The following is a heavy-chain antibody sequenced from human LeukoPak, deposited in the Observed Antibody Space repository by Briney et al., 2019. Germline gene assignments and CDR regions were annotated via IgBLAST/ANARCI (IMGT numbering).Heavy chain of an antibody. CDR2: IYYSGST. CDR3: ARHYYSDYYFDH. CDR1: GGSISSGSYY. Sequence: SETLSLTCTVSGGSISSGSYYWGWIRRPPEKGLEWIGSIYYSGSTYYNPSLKSRVTISLDTSKSQFSLNLTSVTAADMAVYYCARHYYSDYYFDHWGQGTLVTVSS. V-gene: IGHV4-39*01. D-gene: IGHD3-10*01. J-gene: IGHJ4*02.